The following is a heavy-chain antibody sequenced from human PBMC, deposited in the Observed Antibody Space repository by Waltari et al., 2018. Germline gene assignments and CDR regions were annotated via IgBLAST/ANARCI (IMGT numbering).Heavy chain of an antibody. Sequence: QVQLVQSGAEVKKPGSPVKVSCKASGGTFSSYAISWVRQAPGQGLEWMGGIIPSCGTANYAQKFQGRATITADESTSTAYMERSSLRSEDTAVYYCARKGIAAAGTPYFDYWGQGTLVTVSS. J-gene: IGHJ4*02. V-gene: IGHV1-69*13. CDR1: GGTFSSYA. D-gene: IGHD6-13*01. CDR2: IIPSCGTA. CDR3: ARKGIAAAGTPYFDY.